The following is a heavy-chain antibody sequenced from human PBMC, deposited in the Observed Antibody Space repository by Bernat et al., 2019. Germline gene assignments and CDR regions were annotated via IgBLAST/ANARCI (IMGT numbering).Heavy chain of an antibody. D-gene: IGHD3-16*01. V-gene: IGHV3-23*04. J-gene: IGHJ4*02. Sequence: EVQLVESGGGLVQPGGSLRLSCAASGFTFSTYAMSWVRQAPGKGLEWVSAISGSGGSTYYADSVEGRFTISRDNSKNTLHLQMNSLRAEDTAVYYCVKEMISWGTFDYWGQGTLVTVSS. CDR1: GFTFSTYA. CDR3: VKEMISWGTFDY. CDR2: ISGSGGST.